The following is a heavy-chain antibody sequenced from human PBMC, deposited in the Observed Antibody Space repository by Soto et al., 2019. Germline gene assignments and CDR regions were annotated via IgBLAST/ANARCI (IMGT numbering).Heavy chain of an antibody. CDR1: GDSISSRYS. CDR2: VYYRGST. J-gene: IGHJ4*02. Sequence: SESLSLTCAVSGDSISSRYSWSWIRQHPGKGLEGRGYVYYRGSTYHSPSLKSRVTISVDASKNQFSLKLSSVAAADTAVYYCAGDYRYYDSSGYFDYWGQGTLVTVSS. D-gene: IGHD3-22*01. V-gene: IGHV4-31*11. CDR3: AGDYRYYDSSGYFDY.